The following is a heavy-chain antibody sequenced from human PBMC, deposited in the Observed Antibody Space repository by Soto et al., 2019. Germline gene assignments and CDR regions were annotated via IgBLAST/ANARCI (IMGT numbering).Heavy chain of an antibody. V-gene: IGHV4-34*01. CDR1: GGSFSGYF. D-gene: IGHD6-13*01. CDR3: AREYRQQLFSHSGVGV. Sequence: PSETLSLTCAVYGGSFSGYFWSWIRQPPGKGLEWIGEVNHSGYTNYNPSLNSRVTISVDTSKNQFSLKLSSVTAADTAVYYCAREYRQQLFSHSGVGVWGQGTTVTVSS. J-gene: IGHJ6*02. CDR2: VNHSGYT.